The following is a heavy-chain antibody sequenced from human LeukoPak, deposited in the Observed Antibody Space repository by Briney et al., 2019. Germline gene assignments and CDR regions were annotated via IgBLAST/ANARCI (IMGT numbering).Heavy chain of an antibody. Sequence: PSGTLSLTCGVSGGSVTSTNWWTWVRQPPGKGLEWIGEVHLDGRTNYNPSLKSRLTISVDLSENHISLELTSVTAADTAVYYCAREGGFFRPLDYSGQGTLVTVSS. CDR2: VHLDGRT. D-gene: IGHD3-3*01. V-gene: IGHV4-4*02. CDR3: AREGGFFRPLDY. CDR1: GGSVTSTNW. J-gene: IGHJ4*02.